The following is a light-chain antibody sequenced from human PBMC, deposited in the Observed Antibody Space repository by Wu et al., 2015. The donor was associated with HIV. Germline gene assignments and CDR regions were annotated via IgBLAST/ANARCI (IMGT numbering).Light chain of an antibody. CDR1: QSVNSAY. CDR3: QQYGGSWGT. V-gene: IGKV3-20*01. CDR2: GTS. J-gene: IGKJ1*01. Sequence: EIVLTQSPGTLSLSPGERATLSCRATQSVNSAYLAWYQQKPDQAPRLLISGTSNRATGIPDRFSGSGSGTDFTLTITRLEAEDFAVYYCQQYGGSWGTFGQGDQGGNQT.